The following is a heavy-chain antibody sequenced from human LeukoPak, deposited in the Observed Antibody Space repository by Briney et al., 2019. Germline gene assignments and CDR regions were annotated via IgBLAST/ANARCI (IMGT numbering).Heavy chain of an antibody. CDR1: GYTLTELS. V-gene: IGHV1-24*01. D-gene: IGHD4-17*01. CDR2: FDPEDGET. CDR3: ARGSWRFDYGDSGFDP. Sequence: ASVKVSCKVSGYTLTELSMHWVRQAPGKGLEWMGGFDPEDGETIYAQKFQGRVTMTEDTSTDTAYMELSSLRSEDTAVYYCARGSWRFDYGDSGFDPWGQGTLVTVSS. J-gene: IGHJ5*02.